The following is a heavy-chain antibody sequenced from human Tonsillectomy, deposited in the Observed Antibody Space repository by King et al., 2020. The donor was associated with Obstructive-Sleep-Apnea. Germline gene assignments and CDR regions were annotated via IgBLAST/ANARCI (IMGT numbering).Heavy chain of an antibody. CDR2: IRSKAYGGTT. V-gene: IGHV3-49*03. Sequence: VQLVESGGGLVQPGRSLRLSCIASGFTFGDYAMSWFRQAPGKGLEWVGFIRSKAYGGTTEYAASVKGRFTISRDDSKSIAYLQMNSLETEDTAVYYCTRENWNRSFDPWGRGTLVTVSS. CDR3: TRENWNRSFDP. CDR1: GFTFGDYA. D-gene: IGHD1-1*01. J-gene: IGHJ5*02.